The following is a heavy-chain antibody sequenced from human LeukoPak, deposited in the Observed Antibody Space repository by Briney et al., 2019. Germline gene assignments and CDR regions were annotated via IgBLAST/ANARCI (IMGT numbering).Heavy chain of an antibody. CDR1: GFPFTSHW. J-gene: IGHJ4*02. CDR2: INSDGSEK. V-gene: IGHV3-7*01. Sequence: GGSLRLSCAASGFPFTSHWLSWFRQSPGRGLEWVAHINSDGSEKNYVDSVKGRFTISRDNARNSQFLQMNSLRAEDTAVYYCARDFGPIKPQYTFYYWGQGTLVTVSS. D-gene: IGHD2-2*02. CDR3: ARDFGPIKPQYTFYY.